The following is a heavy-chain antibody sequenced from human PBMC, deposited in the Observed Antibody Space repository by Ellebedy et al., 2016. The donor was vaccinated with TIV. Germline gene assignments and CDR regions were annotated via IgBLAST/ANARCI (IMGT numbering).Heavy chain of an antibody. V-gene: IGHV1-46*01. CDR1: GFTFTSYY. J-gene: IGHJ4*02. Sequence: ASVKVSCKASGFTFTSYYMHWVRQAPGQGLEWMGIIIPSDGATNYAPKFQDRLTITRDTSTSTLYMELSSLRSEDTALYYCAREVPRSCYFDSWGQGTLLTVSS. CDR3: AREVPRSCYFDS. CDR2: IIPSDGAT.